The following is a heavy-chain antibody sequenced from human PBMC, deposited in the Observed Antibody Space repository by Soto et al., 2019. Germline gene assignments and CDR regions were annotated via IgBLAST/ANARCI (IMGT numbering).Heavy chain of an antibody. CDR2: IHLTGPT. Sequence: PSETLSLTCAVSGVSLNSNNYLSLVRQSPGKGPGWAGEIHLTGPTNQNPSLKSRVNISFDKSTNEFSLNLNSVTAADTAIYYCVRGALRRGFGYVGHPDSWFDPWGHGTLVTVSS. D-gene: IGHD2-2*01. J-gene: IGHJ5*02. V-gene: IGHV4-4*02. CDR1: GVSLNSNNY. CDR3: VRGALRRGFGYVGHPDSWFDP.